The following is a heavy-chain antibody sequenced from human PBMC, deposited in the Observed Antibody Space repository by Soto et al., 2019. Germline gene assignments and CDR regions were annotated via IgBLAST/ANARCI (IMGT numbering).Heavy chain of an antibody. D-gene: IGHD3-22*01. V-gene: IGHV3-48*03. J-gene: IGHJ4*02. CDR2: ITSSGSPI. CDR1: GFTFSNYE. CDR3: ARYSSVYHPDFDY. Sequence: LRLSCVASGFTFSNYEMNWVRQAPGKGLEWVSYITSSGSPIYYADSVRGRFTISRDNAKNSLYLQMDSLRAEDTAVYYCARYSSVYHPDFDYWGQGTLVTVSS.